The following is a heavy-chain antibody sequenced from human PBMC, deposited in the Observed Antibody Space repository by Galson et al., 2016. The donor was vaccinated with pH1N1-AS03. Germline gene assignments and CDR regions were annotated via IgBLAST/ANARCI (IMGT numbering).Heavy chain of an antibody. CDR1: GDSISSTPYY. V-gene: IGHV4-39*07. J-gene: IGHJ4*02. CDR3: ASHVGGSYPNNLDS. CDR2: IYFRGAT. D-gene: IGHD1-26*01. Sequence: SETLSLTCTVSGDSISSTPYYWGWIRQPPGKGLEWIGTIYFRGATYYSPSLKSRVTISIDSSKNLFSLSLSSVTAADTAVYYCASHVGGSYPNNLDSWGQGTLVIVSS.